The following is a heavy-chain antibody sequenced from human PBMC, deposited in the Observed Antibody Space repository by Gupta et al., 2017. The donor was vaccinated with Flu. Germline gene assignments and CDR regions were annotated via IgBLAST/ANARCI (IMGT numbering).Heavy chain of an antibody. J-gene: IGHJ4*02. Sequence: SSYWMTWVRQAPGKGLEWVANIRQDGSKKYYVDSVKGRFTISRDNAKNSLYLQMNSLRAEDTAVYYCARDGLRLGELSYDWGQGTLVTVSS. CDR1: SSYW. CDR3: ARDGLRLGELSYD. V-gene: IGHV3-7*01. D-gene: IGHD3-16*02. CDR2: IRQDGSKK.